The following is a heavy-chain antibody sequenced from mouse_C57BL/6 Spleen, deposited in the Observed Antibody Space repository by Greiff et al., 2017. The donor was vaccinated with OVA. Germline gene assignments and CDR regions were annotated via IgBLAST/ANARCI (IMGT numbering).Heavy chain of an antibody. CDR3: SRPLYYGSSYFDY. J-gene: IGHJ2*01. D-gene: IGHD1-1*01. V-gene: IGHV5-17*01. Sequence: EVKLMESGGGLVKPGGSLKLSCAASGFTFSDYGMHWVRQAPEKGLEWVAYISSGSSTIYYADTVKGRFTISRDNAKNTLFLQMTSLRSEDTAVYYCSRPLYYGSSYFDYWGQGTTLTVSS. CDR1: GFTFSDYG. CDR2: ISSGSSTI.